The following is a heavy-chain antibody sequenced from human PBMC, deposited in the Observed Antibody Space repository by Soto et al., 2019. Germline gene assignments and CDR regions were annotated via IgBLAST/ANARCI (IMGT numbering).Heavy chain of an antibody. CDR2: ISHTGPA. CDR1: GGSIGSSGYS. Sequence: PSETLSLTCAVSGGSIGSSGYSWSWVRQPSGKGLEWIGYISHTGPAYYNPSLRSRVTISLDRSRNHFSLRLTSVTAADTAIYYCARVVAGSNRVRGTTNLVNATRGYYGMDVWGQGTRVTFSS. J-gene: IGHJ6*02. D-gene: IGHD2-21*01. CDR3: ARVVAGSNRVRGTTNLVNATRGYYGMDV. V-gene: IGHV4-30-2*01.